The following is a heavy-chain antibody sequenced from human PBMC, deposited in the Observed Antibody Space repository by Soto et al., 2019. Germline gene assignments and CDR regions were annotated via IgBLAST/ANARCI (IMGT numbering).Heavy chain of an antibody. D-gene: IGHD3-3*01. CDR1: GFTFSNYW. Sequence: EVQLLESGGDLVQPGGSLRLSCATSGFTFSNYWMTWVRQPPGKGLEWVANIKHDGSEKYYVDSVRGRFTISRDNAKNSLYLQMNSLRAEDTAVYFCVRYYDFWTGYSLFDWGQGTLVTVSS. CDR2: IKHDGSEK. J-gene: IGHJ4*02. V-gene: IGHV3-7*01. CDR3: VRYYDFWTGYSLFD.